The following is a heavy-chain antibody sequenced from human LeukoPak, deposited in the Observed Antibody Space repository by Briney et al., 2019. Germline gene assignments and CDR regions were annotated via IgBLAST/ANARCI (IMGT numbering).Heavy chain of an antibody. J-gene: IGHJ6*03. Sequence: ASVKVSCKVSGYTLTELSMHWVRQAPGKGLEWMGGFDPEDGETIYAQKFQGRVTMTEDTSTDTAYMELSSLRSEDTAVYYCATDRADYSNYTGGGGYYYMDVWGKGTTVTVSS. CDR3: ATDRADYSNYTGGGGYYYMDV. CDR2: FDPEDGET. V-gene: IGHV1-24*01. D-gene: IGHD4-11*01. CDR1: GYTLTELS.